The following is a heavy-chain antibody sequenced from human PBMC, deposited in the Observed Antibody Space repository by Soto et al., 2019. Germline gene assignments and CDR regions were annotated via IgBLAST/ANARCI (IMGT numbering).Heavy chain of an antibody. Sequence: QVQLQQWGAGLLKPSETLSLTCAVYGGSFSGYYWSWIRQPPGKGLAWIGEINHSESTNYNPSLKSRVTRSVHTSKNQFSLKLSSVTAADTAVYYCARGFAPPFFYPRLASAFDIWGQGTMVTVSS. CDR2: INHSEST. V-gene: IGHV4-34*01. CDR3: ARGFAPPFFYPRLASAFDI. D-gene: IGHD1-26*01. J-gene: IGHJ3*02. CDR1: GGSFSGYY.